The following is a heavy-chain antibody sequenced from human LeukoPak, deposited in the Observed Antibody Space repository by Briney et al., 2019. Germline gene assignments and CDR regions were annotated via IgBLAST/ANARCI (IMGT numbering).Heavy chain of an antibody. D-gene: IGHD3-10*01. CDR2: TSFDGGNT. Sequence: GGSLRLSCAASGFMFRAYGMHWVRQAPGKGLEWLAVTSFDGGNTYYAASVKGRFTNSRDNSNNTLDLQMNSLRAEDTAVYYCAKDSSSGSSYYFHGMDVWGQGTTVIVSS. V-gene: IGHV3-30*18. J-gene: IGHJ6*02. CDR1: GFMFRAYG. CDR3: AKDSSSGSSYYFHGMDV.